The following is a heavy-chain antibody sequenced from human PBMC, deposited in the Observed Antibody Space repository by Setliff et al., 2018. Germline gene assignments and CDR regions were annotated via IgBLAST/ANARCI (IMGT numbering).Heavy chain of an antibody. CDR3: ARGVPAATNLESYGMDV. J-gene: IGHJ6*02. V-gene: IGHV1-18*01. CDR2: ISAYNGNT. Sequence: ASVKVSCKASDYTFTSYGISWVRQAPGQGLEWMGWISAYNGNTNYAQKFQGRVTITAGKSTSTAYMELSSLRSEDTAVYYCARGVPAATNLESYGMDVWGQGTTVTVSS. CDR1: DYTFTSYG. D-gene: IGHD2-2*01.